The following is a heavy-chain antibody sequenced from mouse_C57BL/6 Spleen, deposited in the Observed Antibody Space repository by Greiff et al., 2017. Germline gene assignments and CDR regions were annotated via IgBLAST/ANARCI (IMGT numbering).Heavy chain of an antibody. CDR1: GYSFTGYY. V-gene: IGHV1-42*01. D-gene: IGHD1-1*01. Sequence: EVQLQQSGPELVKPGASVKISCKASGYSFTGYYMNWVKQSPEKSLEWIGEINPSTGGTTYNQKFKAKATLTVDKSSSTAYMQLKSLTSEDSAVYYCARKDGSSDVGYAMDYWGQGTSVTVSS. CDR3: ARKDGSSDVGYAMDY. J-gene: IGHJ4*01. CDR2: INPSTGGT.